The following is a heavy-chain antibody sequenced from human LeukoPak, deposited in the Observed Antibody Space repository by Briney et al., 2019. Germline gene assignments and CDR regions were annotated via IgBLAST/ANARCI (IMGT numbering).Heavy chain of an antibody. CDR3: ARAARGIFDY. Sequence: SQTLSLTCAISGDTVSSNSAAWNWIRQSPLRGLEWLRRTYYRSKWYNDYAVSVKSRITINPDTSKNKFSRQLRSVTPEDSAVYYCARAARGIFDYWGQGTLVTVSS. J-gene: IGHJ4*02. D-gene: IGHD3-16*01. CDR2: TYYRSKWYN. V-gene: IGHV6-1*01. CDR1: GDTVSSNSAA.